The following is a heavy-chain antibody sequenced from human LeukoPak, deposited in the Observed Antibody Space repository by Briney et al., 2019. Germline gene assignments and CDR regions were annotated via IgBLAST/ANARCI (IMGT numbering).Heavy chain of an antibody. CDR1: GFTFSNYA. V-gene: IGHV3-23*01. D-gene: IGHD2-2*01. Sequence: GGSLRLSCAASGFTFSNYAMSWVRQAPGKGLEWVSTISGSGVSTYYADSVTGCFTISRDNSKNTLYLQMKSLRAADTAVYYCAKNKGVPAALPFDHWGQGTLVTVSS. J-gene: IGHJ5*02. CDR2: ISGSGVST. CDR3: AKNKGVPAALPFDH.